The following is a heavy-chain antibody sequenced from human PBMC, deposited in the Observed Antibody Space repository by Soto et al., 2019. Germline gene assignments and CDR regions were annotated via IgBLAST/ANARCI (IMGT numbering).Heavy chain of an antibody. CDR3: ARLSWSSGYTGNWEYYFDY. Sequence: SETLSLTCTVSGGSISNYYWSWIRQLPGKTLEWIGYVSHSGTTNYNPSLKSRVTVSVDTSKNQFSLSLNSVTAADTALYYCARLSWSSGYTGNWEYYFDYWGQGALVTVSS. CDR1: GGSISNYY. J-gene: IGHJ4*02. D-gene: IGHD6-13*01. CDR2: VSHSGTT. V-gene: IGHV4-59*08.